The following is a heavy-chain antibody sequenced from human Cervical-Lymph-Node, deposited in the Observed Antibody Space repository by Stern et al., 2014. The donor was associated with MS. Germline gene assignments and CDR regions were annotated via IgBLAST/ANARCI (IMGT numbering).Heavy chain of an antibody. CDR1: GFTFSDYY. CDR3: ALNTVRSPVLVDY. J-gene: IGHJ4*02. CDR2: ISGSCTNS. V-gene: IGHV3-11*01. Sequence: VQLVESGGGLVKPGGSLRLSCAASGFTFSDYYMSWIRQAPGKGLAWVSSISGSCTNSYFADSVNGRFTISRYNAKNSLYLQMNSLRAEDTAVYYCALNTVRSPVLVDYWGQGTLVTISS. D-gene: IGHD4-11*01.